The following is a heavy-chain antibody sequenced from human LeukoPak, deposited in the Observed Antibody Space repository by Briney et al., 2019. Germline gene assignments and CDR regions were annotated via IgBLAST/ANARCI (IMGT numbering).Heavy chain of an antibody. Sequence: ASVKVSCKASGYTFTSYDINWVRQATAQGLEWMVWMNPNRGNTGYAQKFQGRVTITRNTSISTAYMELSSLRSEDTAVYYGARGKSDSSGYTDYWGQGTLVTVSS. D-gene: IGHD3-22*01. J-gene: IGHJ4*02. CDR1: GYTFTSYD. CDR2: MNPNRGNT. CDR3: ARGKSDSSGYTDY. V-gene: IGHV1-8*03.